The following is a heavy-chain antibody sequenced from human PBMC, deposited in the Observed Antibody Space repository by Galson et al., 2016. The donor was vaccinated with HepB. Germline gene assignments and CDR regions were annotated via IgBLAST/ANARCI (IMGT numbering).Heavy chain of an antibody. CDR1: GFTFSTSA. D-gene: IGHD2-15*01. CDR2: ITGSGDDT. J-gene: IGHJ4*02. V-gene: IGHV3-23*01. CDR3: ARGTKRFCSGSDCYPLDH. Sequence: SLILSCAASGFTFSTSAWTWVRQAPGKALEWVSVITGSGDDTHPPDSVTGRFIMSRDNSKNTVYLQMNNLRDEDTAIYFCARGTKRFCSGSDCYPLDHWGQGTLVTVSS.